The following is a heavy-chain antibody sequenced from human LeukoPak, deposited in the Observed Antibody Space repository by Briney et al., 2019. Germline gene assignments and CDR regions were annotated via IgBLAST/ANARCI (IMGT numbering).Heavy chain of an antibody. CDR1: GYTFTSFG. V-gene: IGHV1-18*01. Sequence: ASVKVSCMASGYTFTSFGISWVRQAPGQGLEWMGWISAHNGNTDYAQKLQGRVTMTTDTSTNTAYMELGSMRSDDTAVYYCARYRLTDSPINWFDPWGQGTLVTVSS. D-gene: IGHD1-14*01. J-gene: IGHJ5*02. CDR2: ISAHNGNT. CDR3: ARYRLTDSPINWFDP.